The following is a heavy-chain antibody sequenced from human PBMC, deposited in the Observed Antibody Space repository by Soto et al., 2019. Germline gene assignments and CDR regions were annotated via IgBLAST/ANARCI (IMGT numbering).Heavy chain of an antibody. V-gene: IGHV4-59*01. CDR1: GGSISNYY. Sequence: PSETLSRTCIVSGGSISNYYWSWIRQTPGKGLEWIGYIHYSGSTNYNPSLKSRVTISVDTSKNQFSLRLNSVTAADTAVYYCARPHGGSSGWDNWFDPWGQGTLVTVSS. D-gene: IGHD6-25*01. CDR3: ARPHGGSSGWDNWFDP. J-gene: IGHJ5*02. CDR2: IHYSGST.